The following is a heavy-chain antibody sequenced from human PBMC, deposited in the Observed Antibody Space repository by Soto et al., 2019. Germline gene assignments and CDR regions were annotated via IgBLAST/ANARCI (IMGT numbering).Heavy chain of an antibody. J-gene: IGHJ3*02. CDR2: IWYDGSNK. Sequence: GGSLRLSCAASGFTFSSYGIHWGRQAPGKGLEWVAVIWYDGSNKYYADSVKGRFTISRDNSKNTLYLQMNSLRAEDTAVYYCAREATMIVVEDAFDIWGQGTMVTVSS. CDR1: GFTFSSYG. V-gene: IGHV3-33*01. CDR3: AREATMIVVEDAFDI. D-gene: IGHD3-22*01.